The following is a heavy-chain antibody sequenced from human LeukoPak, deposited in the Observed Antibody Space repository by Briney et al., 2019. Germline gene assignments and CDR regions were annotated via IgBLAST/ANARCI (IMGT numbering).Heavy chain of an antibody. V-gene: IGHV3-48*03. CDR2: ISSSGGPI. J-gene: IGHJ6*04. CDR1: GFTLSSYE. D-gene: IGHD3-10*02. CDR3: AELGITMIGGV. Sequence: GGSLRLSCAASGFTLSSYEMNWVRQAPGKGLEWVSYISSSGGPIFYADSVKGRFTISRDNAKNSLFLQTSSLRAEDTAVYYCAELGITMIGGVWGKGTTVTISS.